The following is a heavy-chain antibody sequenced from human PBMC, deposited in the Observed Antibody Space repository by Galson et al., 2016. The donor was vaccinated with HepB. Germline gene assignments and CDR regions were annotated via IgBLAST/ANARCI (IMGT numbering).Heavy chain of an antibody. J-gene: IGHJ4*02. Sequence: GGSISSDGYYWSWIRQHPGKGLEWIGYIYYSGSTYYNRSLKSRVTISVDTSKNQFSLKLSSVTAADTAVYYCAYTYYYDSSGYSPFDNWGQGTLVTVSS. V-gene: IGHV4-31*02. CDR3: AYTYYYDSSGYSPFDN. CDR2: IYYSGST. CDR1: GGSISSDGYY. D-gene: IGHD3-22*01.